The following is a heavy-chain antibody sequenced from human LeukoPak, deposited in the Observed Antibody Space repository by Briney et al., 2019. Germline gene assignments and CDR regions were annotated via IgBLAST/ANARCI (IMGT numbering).Heavy chain of an antibody. Sequence: GASVKVSCKASGYTFTSYGISWVRQAPGQGLEWMGWISAYNGNTNYAQKLQGRVTMTTDTSTSTAYMELRSLRAEDTAVYYCANLPAPSHHLWFGELGMDVWGQGTTVTVSS. D-gene: IGHD3-10*01. J-gene: IGHJ6*02. CDR2: ISAYNGNT. CDR3: ANLPAPSHHLWFGELGMDV. V-gene: IGHV1-18*04. CDR1: GYTFTSYG.